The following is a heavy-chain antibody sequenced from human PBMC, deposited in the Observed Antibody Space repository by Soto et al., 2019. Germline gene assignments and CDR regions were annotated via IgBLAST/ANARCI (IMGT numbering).Heavy chain of an antibody. V-gene: IGHV3-21*02. CDR1: GFTFSRYG. CDR2: ISGLSSYI. Sequence: EVQLVESGGGLVKPGGSLRLSCAASGFTFSRYGMNWVRQAPGKGLELVSSISGLSSYIYYADSVKGRFTVSRDNAKNSLYVPMNSLRAEDTAVYYCARDPQQRMADSYYYGMDVWGQATRVIVSS. CDR3: ARDPQQRMADSYYYGMDV. J-gene: IGHJ6*02. D-gene: IGHD6-25*01.